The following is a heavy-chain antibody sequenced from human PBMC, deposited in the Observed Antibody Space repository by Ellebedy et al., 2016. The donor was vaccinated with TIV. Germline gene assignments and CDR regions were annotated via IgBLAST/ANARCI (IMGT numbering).Heavy chain of an antibody. CDR2: ISYDGSNK. Sequence: GGSLRLXXAASGFTFSSYWMSWVRQAPGKGLEWVAVISYDGSNKYYADSVKGRFTISRDNSKNTLYLQMNSLRAEDTAVYYCARVAPLYSNGGYGSDDYYGMDVWGQGTTVTVSS. CDR1: GFTFSSYW. CDR3: ARVAPLYSNGGYGSDDYYGMDV. D-gene: IGHD3-10*01. V-gene: IGHV3-30-3*01. J-gene: IGHJ6*02.